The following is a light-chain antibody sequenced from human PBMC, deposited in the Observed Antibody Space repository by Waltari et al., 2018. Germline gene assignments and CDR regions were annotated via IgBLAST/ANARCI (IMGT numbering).Light chain of an antibody. Sequence: QSALTQPAPVPGSPGQSSTTPCTGTSGDVGPYDVLPWYRQLPGNTPELMISDVSRRPSGISDRFSGSKSGDTASLTISGLQAEDEADYYCSSMISGGPLVFGSGTQVTVL. J-gene: IGLJ1*01. CDR1: SGDVGPYDV. CDR3: SSMISGGPLV. CDR2: DVS. V-gene: IGLV2-14*03.